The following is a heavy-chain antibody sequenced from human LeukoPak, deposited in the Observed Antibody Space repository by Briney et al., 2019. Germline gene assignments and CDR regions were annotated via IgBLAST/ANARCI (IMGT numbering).Heavy chain of an antibody. CDR3: AREIYSNYNYYYGMDV. V-gene: IGHV3-33*08. CDR1: GFTFSSYA. D-gene: IGHD4-4*01. CDR2: IWYDGSNK. Sequence: PGGSLRLSCAASGFTFSSYAMHLVRQAPGKGLEWVAVIWYDGSNKYYADSVKGRFTISRDNSKNTLYLQMNSLRAEDTAVYYCAREIYSNYNYYYGMDVWGQGTTVTVSS. J-gene: IGHJ6*02.